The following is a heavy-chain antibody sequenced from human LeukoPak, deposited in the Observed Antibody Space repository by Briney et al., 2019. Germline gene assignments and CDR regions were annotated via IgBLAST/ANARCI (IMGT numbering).Heavy chain of an antibody. CDR2: ISGSGGST. J-gene: IGHJ4*02. CDR1: GFTFSSYA. Sequence: GGSLRLSCAASGFTFSSYAMSWARQAPGKGLEWVSAISGSGGSTYYADSVKGRFTISRDNSKNTLYLQMNSLRAEDTAVYYCAKDLGISSAWQIDYWGQGTLVTVSS. CDR3: AKDLGISSAWQIDY. V-gene: IGHV3-23*01. D-gene: IGHD6-19*01.